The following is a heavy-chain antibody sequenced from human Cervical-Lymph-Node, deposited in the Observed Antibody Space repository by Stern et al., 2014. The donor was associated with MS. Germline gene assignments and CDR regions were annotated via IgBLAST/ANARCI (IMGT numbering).Heavy chain of an antibody. CDR2: IIPILGIA. CDR3: ARKWSGYSGYDPHWFDP. D-gene: IGHD5-12*01. J-gene: IGHJ5*02. Sequence: QLVQSGAEVKKPGSSVKVSCQASGGTFSSYTISWVRQAPGQGLEWMGRIIPILGIANYAQKFQGRVTITADKSTSTAYMELSSLRSEDTAVYYCARKWSGYSGYDPHWFDPWGQGTLVTVSS. V-gene: IGHV1-69*09. CDR1: GGTFSSYT.